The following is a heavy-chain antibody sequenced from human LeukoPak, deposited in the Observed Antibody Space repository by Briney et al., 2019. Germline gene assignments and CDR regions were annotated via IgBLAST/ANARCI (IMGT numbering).Heavy chain of an antibody. CDR3: ARKENVYYYFDY. J-gene: IGHJ4*02. CDR2: IYHSGTT. Sequence: SETLSLTCAVSGGSISSGGYSWSWIRQPPGKGLEWIGYIYHSGTTYYNPSLQSRVTMSVDTSKNQFSLKLSSVTAVDTAVYYCARKENVYYYFDYWGQGTLVTVSS. CDR1: GGSISSGGYS. D-gene: IGHD3-10*01. V-gene: IGHV4-30-2*01.